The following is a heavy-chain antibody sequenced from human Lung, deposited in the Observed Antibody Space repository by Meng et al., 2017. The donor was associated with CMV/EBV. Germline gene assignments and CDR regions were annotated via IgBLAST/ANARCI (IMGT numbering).Heavy chain of an antibody. CDR3: ARYGEYFLDY. Sequence: LSCAASGLTFSRYAVYWVRQAPGKGLEWVAFIRNDGKDTYYADSVKGRFTISRDNFKRTVDLQMNSLRGEDTAVYFCARYGEYFLDYWGPGTLVTVSS. CDR2: IRNDGKDT. V-gene: IGHV3-30*02. D-gene: IGHD2/OR15-2a*01. J-gene: IGHJ4*02. CDR1: GLTFSRYA.